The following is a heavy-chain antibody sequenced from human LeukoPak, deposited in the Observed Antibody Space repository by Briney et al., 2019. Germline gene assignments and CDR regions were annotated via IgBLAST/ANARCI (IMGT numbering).Heavy chain of an antibody. J-gene: IGHJ3*02. CDR2: INHSGST. Sequence: SETLSLTCAVYGGSFSGYYWSWIRQPTGEGLEWIAEINHSGSTNYNPSLKGRVTISVDTSENQFSLKLGSLTAADTAVYYCARRRRGGYSSSWQHAFDIWGQGTMVTVSP. CDR1: GGSFSGYY. V-gene: IGHV4-34*01. D-gene: IGHD6-13*01. CDR3: ARRRRGGYSSSWQHAFDI.